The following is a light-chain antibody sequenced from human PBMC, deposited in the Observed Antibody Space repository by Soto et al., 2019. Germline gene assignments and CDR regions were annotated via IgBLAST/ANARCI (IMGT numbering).Light chain of an antibody. CDR2: RAS. Sequence: TQMTQFPSTLSASVGDSVSITAGASRDMGPWLAWFQQKPGRAPNLLIYRASTLARGVPSRFSGSGSGTEFTLTISSLQPDDFATYYCHRHETYPLAFGGGTKVDI. CDR1: RDMGPW. J-gene: IGKJ4*01. CDR3: HRHETYPLA. V-gene: IGKV1-5*03.